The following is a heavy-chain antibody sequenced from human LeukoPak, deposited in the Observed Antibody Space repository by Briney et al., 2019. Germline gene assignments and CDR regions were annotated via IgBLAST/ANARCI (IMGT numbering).Heavy chain of an antibody. CDR1: GYTFTSYG. CDR2: ISAYNGNT. J-gene: IGHJ4*02. Sequence: ASVKVSCKASGYTFTSYGVSWVRQAPGQGLEWMGWISAYNGNTNYAQKLQGRVTMTTDTSTNTAYMGLRSLRSDDTAVYYCARAAGVAVAPVDYWGQGTLVTVSS. CDR3: ARAAGVAVAPVDY. V-gene: IGHV1-18*01. D-gene: IGHD6-19*01.